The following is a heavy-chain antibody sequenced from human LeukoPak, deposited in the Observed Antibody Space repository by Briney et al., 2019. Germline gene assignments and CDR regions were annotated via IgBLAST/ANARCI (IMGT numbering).Heavy chain of an antibody. CDR1: GFTFSSYG. D-gene: IGHD3-10*01. Sequence: GRSLRLSCAASGFTFSSYGMHWVRQAPGKGLEWVAGISYDGNNKYYAESVKGRFTISRDNSKNTLYLQMNSLRDEDTAVYYCAKDWVVRGVISYWGQGTLVTVSS. J-gene: IGHJ4*02. CDR3: AKDWVVRGVISY. V-gene: IGHV3-30*18. CDR2: ISYDGNNK.